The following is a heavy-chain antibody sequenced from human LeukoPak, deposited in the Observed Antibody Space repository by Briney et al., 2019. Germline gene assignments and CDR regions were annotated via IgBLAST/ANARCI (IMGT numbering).Heavy chain of an antibody. Sequence: SETLSLTCTVSGGSISTSNYYWGWIRQPPGKGLEWIGNIFYSGSTYYSPSVKSRVTISVDTSKNQFSLKLSSVTAADTAVYYCARHLGAATPYADYWGQGTLVTVSS. J-gene: IGHJ4*02. D-gene: IGHD1-26*01. CDR2: IFYSGST. CDR3: ARHLGAATPYADY. V-gene: IGHV4-39*01. CDR1: GGSISTSNYY.